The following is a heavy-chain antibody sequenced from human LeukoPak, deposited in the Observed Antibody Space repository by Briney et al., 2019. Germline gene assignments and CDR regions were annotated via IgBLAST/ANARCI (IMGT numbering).Heavy chain of an antibody. D-gene: IGHD4-17*01. V-gene: IGHV4-4*02. Sequence: PSGTLSLTCAVSGGSTSSGNWWSWVRQPPGKWLQWIGEIFHSGSTNYNPSLKRRVTISVDNSKNQLSLTLTSVTAADTAVYYCAREVGGDFDALDYWGQGTLVTVSS. CDR2: IFHSGST. CDR3: AREVGGDFDALDY. CDR1: GGSTSSGNW. J-gene: IGHJ4*02.